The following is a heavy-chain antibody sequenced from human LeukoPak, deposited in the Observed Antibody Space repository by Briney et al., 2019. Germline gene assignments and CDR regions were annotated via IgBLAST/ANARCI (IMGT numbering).Heavy chain of an antibody. CDR2: VYGGDNT. V-gene: IGHV3-53*01. Sequence: HPGGSLRLSCAASGFTVANDRMSWVRQAPGKGLEWVSTVYGGDNTAYADSVKGRFTISRDTSKNTLLLQMNSLRAEDTALYFCVRERFGAIVENWGQGALVTVSS. CDR3: VRERFGAIVEN. CDR1: GFTVANDR. D-gene: IGHD5-24*01. J-gene: IGHJ4*02.